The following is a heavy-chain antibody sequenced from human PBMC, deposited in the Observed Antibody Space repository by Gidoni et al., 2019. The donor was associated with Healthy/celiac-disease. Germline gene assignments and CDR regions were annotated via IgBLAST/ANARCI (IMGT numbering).Heavy chain of an antibody. J-gene: IGHJ4*02. D-gene: IGHD3-10*01. CDR1: GGSFSGYY. CDR3: ARKTMVRKYYDY. CDR2: INHSGST. Sequence: QVQLQQWGAGLLKPSETLSLTCAVSGGSFSGYYWSWIRQPPGKGLEWIGEINHSGSTNYNPSLKSRVTISVDTSKNQFSLKLSSVTAADTAVYYCARKTMVRKYYDYWGQGTLVTVSS. V-gene: IGHV4-34*01.